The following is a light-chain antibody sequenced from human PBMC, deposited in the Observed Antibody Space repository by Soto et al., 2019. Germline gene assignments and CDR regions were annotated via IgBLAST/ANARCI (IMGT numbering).Light chain of an antibody. CDR2: DAS. V-gene: IGKV1-6*01. J-gene: IGKJ1*01. CDR1: QTTNNY. CDR3: LQDYNYPRT. Sequence: QMTQSPSSLSASVGDRVTITCRASQTTNNYLNWYQLKPGKAPKLLIFDASSLESGVPSRFSGSGSGTEFTLTISSLQPEDFATYYCLQDYNYPRTFGQGTKVDI.